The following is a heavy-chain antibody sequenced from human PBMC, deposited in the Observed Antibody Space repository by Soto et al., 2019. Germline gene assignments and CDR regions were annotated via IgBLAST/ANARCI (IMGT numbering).Heavy chain of an antibody. D-gene: IGHD3-10*01. J-gene: IGHJ6*02. V-gene: IGHV4-30-4*01. CDR1: GGTISSGYYY. CDR2: IDYSGNT. Sequence: ALYLPCAVSGGTISSGYYYWSWIRQPPGKGLEWIGNIDYSGNTYYNPSLKSRLIISIDTSKNQFSRKVGSVTAADTAVYYGSCPSLYGMDVWGQGTTVTVSS. CDR3: SCPSLYGMDV.